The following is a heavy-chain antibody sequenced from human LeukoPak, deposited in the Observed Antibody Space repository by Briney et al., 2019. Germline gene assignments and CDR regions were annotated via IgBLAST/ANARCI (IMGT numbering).Heavy chain of an antibody. CDR2: IRNDGSNK. CDR1: GFTFSSYG. CDR3: AKDSRAALTPGYFDY. D-gene: IGHD6-25*01. V-gene: IGHV3-30*02. J-gene: IGHJ4*02. Sequence: GGSQRLSCAASGFTFSSYGMHWVRQAPGKGLEWVAFIRNDGSNKYYADSVKGRFTISRDTSKNTLYLQMNSLRAEDTAVYYCAKDSRAALTPGYFDYWGQGTLVTVSS.